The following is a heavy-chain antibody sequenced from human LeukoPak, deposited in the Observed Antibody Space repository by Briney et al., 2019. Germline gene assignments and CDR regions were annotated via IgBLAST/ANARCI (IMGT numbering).Heavy chain of an antibody. Sequence: GGSLRLSCAASGFTVSSNYMSLVRQALGKGLEWVSYISSSGSTIYYADSVKGRFTISRDNAKNSLYLQMNSLRAEDTAVYYCARPYCSGGSCYTYYYYMDVWGKGTTVTVSS. CDR1: GFTVSSNY. D-gene: IGHD2-15*01. CDR2: ISSSGSTI. CDR3: ARPYCSGGSCYTYYYYMDV. V-gene: IGHV3-11*04. J-gene: IGHJ6*03.